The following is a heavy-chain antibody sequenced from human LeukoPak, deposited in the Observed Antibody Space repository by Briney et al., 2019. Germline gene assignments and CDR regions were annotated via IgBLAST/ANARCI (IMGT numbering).Heavy chain of an antibody. J-gene: IGHJ4*02. Sequence: SGGSLRLSCAASGFTFRSYAMSWVRQAPGKGLEWVSGISGSGGSTYYADSVKGRFTISRDNSKNTLYPQMNSLRAEDTAVYYCAKDQEQLLWFGELPGGQGTLVTVSS. CDR1: GFTFRSYA. D-gene: IGHD3-10*01. CDR2: ISGSGGST. CDR3: AKDQEQLLWFGELP. V-gene: IGHV3-23*01.